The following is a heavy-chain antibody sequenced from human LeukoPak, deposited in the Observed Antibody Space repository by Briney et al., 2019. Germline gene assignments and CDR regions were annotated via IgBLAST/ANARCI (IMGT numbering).Heavy chain of an antibody. Sequence: GRSLRLSCAASGFTFDDYAMHWVRQAPGKGPEWVSGISWNSANIAYADSVKGRFTISRDNARNSLFLQMNSLRTEDTALYYCAKDWNYDNSGYSYYFDYWGQGALVTVSS. CDR3: AKDWNYDNSGYSYYFDY. D-gene: IGHD3-22*01. CDR1: GFTFDDYA. J-gene: IGHJ4*02. V-gene: IGHV3-9*01. CDR2: ISWNSANI.